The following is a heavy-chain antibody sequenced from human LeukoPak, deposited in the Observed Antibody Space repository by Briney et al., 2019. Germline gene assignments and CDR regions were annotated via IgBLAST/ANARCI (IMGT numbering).Heavy chain of an antibody. D-gene: IGHD6-6*01. CDR3: TKDKSARSSYGDAFDI. J-gene: IGHJ3*02. V-gene: IGHV3-9*01. CDR2: VGWHGGSI. CDR1: GFMLDDYA. Sequence: GRSLRLSCGASGFMLDDYAIQWVRQAPGRGLEWGSGVGWHGGSIGYADSVKGRFTVSRDNAKRSLYLQMNSLRAEDTALYYCTKDKSARSSYGDAFDIWGQGTVVTVSS.